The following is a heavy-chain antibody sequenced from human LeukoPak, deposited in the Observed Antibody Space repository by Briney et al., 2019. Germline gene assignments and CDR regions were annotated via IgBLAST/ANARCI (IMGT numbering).Heavy chain of an antibody. CDR3: ASAQEDGFWSGYWPTLGAS. V-gene: IGHV3-33*01. D-gene: IGHD3-3*01. CDR2: IWYDGSNE. CDR1: GLTFRNHG. Sequence: PGRSLRLSCAASGLTFRNHGMHWVRQAPGKGLEWVAVIWYDGSNEYYADSVKGRFSISRDNSKNMLYLQMNSLRAEDTAVYYCASAQEDGFWSGYWPTLGASWGQGTRVTVSS. J-gene: IGHJ4*02.